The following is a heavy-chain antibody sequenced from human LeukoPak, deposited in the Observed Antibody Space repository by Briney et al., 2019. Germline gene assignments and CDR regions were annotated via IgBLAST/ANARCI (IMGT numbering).Heavy chain of an antibody. V-gene: IGHV4-39*01. J-gene: IGHJ6*03. CDR1: GGSISLKNYY. Sequence: PSDTLSLTCTVSGGSISLKNYYWGWIRPSPGKPLAWIGSMYYSGSTYYNPSLKSRVTISVDTSKNQFSLKLSSVTAADTALYYCVRHSGYYYYYMDVWGKGTTVTISS. CDR3: VRHSGYYYYYMDV. CDR2: MYYSGST.